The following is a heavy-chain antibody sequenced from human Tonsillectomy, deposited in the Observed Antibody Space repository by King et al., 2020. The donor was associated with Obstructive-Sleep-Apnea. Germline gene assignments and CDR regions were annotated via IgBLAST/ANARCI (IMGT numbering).Heavy chain of an antibody. CDR2: IYYSGST. J-gene: IGHJ4*02. CDR1: GGSISSSSYY. D-gene: IGHD3-22*01. V-gene: IGHV4-39*07. CDR3: ARGVPYYYDSSGYFIDY. Sequence: VQLQESGPGLVKPSETLSLTCTVSGGSISSSSYYWGWIRQPPGKGLEWIGSIYYSGSTYYNPSLKSRVTISVDTYKNQFSLKLSSVTAADTAVYYCARGVPYYYDSSGYFIDYWGQGTLVTVSS.